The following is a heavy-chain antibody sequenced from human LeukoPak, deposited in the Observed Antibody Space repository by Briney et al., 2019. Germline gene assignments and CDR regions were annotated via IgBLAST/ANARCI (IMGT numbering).Heavy chain of an antibody. CDR2: ISGSGGST. J-gene: IGHJ4*02. D-gene: IGHD3-22*01. Sequence: GGSLRLSCAVSGFPLSSYAMSWVRQAPGKGLEWVSAISGSGGSTYYADSVKGRFTISRDNSKNTLYLQMNSLRAEDTAVYYCAKTYYYDSSGYSLDYWGQGTLVTVSS. CDR1: GFPLSSYA. CDR3: AKTYYYDSSGYSLDY. V-gene: IGHV3-23*01.